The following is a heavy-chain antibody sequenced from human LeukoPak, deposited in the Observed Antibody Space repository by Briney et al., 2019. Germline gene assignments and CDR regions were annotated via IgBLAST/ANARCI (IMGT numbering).Heavy chain of an antibody. CDR2: ISRTSSVI. CDR1: GFSFDVFA. V-gene: IGHV3-48*01. J-gene: IGHJ4*02. D-gene: IGHD3-16*01. CDR3: ARDGINWADY. Sequence: AGGSLRLSCAASGFSFDVFAMNWVRQPPGNGLEWVSYISRTSSVILYSESVKGRFTVSRDNAKNSLYLEMNSLRVTDSALYYCARDGINWADYWGQGTLVTVSS.